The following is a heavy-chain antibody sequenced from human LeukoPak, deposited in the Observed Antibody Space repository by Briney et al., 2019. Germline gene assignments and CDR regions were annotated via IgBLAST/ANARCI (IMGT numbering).Heavy chain of an antibody. J-gene: IGHJ4*02. CDR2: INPNSGDT. D-gene: IGHD4-23*01. CDR1: GYTFTAYY. CDR3: ARGSRGGYSLGY. Sequence: ASVKVSCKTSGYTFTAYYMHWVRQAPGQGLEWMGRINPNSGDTNFPQKFQGRVTMTRDTSIRTVYMILSRLRSDDTAVYYCARGSRGGYSLGYWGQGTLLTVSP. V-gene: IGHV1-2*06.